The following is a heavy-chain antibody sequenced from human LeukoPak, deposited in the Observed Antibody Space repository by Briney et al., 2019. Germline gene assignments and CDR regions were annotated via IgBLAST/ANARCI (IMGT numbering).Heavy chain of an antibody. D-gene: IGHD6-25*01. Sequence: GTSLRLSCAASGFSFRTYAMHWVRQAPGKGPEWVAMIWHDGSNEYYADSVKGRFTISRDNSKNTMDLQMNSLRAEDTAVYYCARDPTSSGWAFDYWGQGMLVTVSP. V-gene: IGHV3-33*01. CDR2: IWHDGSNE. J-gene: IGHJ4*02. CDR3: ARDPTSSGWAFDY. CDR1: GFSFRTYA.